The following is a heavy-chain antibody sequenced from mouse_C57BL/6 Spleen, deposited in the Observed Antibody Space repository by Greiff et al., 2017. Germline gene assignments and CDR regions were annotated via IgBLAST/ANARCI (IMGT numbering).Heavy chain of an antibody. CDR2: IDPSDSET. Sequence: QVQLQQPGAELVRPGSSVKLSCKASGYTFTSYWMHWVKQRPVQGLEWLGNIDPSDSETHYNQKFKDKATMTVDKSSSTAYMHLSNLTSENSAFYYGARGGLYYDNYLYVDVWGTGATVTVSS. CDR3: ARGGLYYDNYLYVDV. V-gene: IGHV1-52*01. CDR1: GYTFTSYW. J-gene: IGHJ1*03. D-gene: IGHD2-4*01.